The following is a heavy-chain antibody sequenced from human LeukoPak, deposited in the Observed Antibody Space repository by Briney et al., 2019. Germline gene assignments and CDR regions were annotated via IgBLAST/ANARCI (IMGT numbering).Heavy chain of an antibody. CDR3: AELGITMIGGV. CDR1: GFTFSSYW. J-gene: IGHJ6*04. V-gene: IGHV3-21*01. D-gene: IGHD3-10*02. Sequence: GGSLRLSCAASGFTFSSYWMSWVRQAPGKGLEWVSSISSTSSYIYYADSVKGRFTISRDNAKNSLYLQMNSLRAEDTAVYYCAELGITMIGGVWGKGTTVTISS. CDR2: ISSTSSYI.